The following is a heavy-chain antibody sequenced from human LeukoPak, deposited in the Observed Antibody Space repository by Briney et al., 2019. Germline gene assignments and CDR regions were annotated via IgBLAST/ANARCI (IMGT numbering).Heavy chain of an antibody. V-gene: IGHV4-59*01. J-gene: IGHJ3*02. D-gene: IGHD1-26*01. Sequence: SETLSLTCTVSGGSISSYHWGWIRQPPGKGLEWIGYIYYSGSTNYNPSLKSRVTISVDTSKNQFSLKLSSVTAADTAVYYCARAGYSGSYSDAFDIWGQGTMVTVSS. CDR1: GGSISSYH. CDR3: ARAGYSGSYSDAFDI. CDR2: IYYSGST.